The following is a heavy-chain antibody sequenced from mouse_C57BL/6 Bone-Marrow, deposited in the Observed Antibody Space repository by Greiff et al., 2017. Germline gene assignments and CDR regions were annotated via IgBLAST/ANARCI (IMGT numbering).Heavy chain of an antibody. CDR2: ISDGGSYT. CDR1: GFTFSSYA. CDR3: ARDPIPHDGYYSY. V-gene: IGHV5-4*01. Sequence: EVQRVESGGGLVKPGGSLKLSCAASGFTFSSYAMSWVRQTPEKRLEWVATISDGGSYTYYPDNVKGRFTISRDNAKTNLYLQMSHLKSEDTAMYYCARDPIPHDGYYSYWCQGTTLPVSS. J-gene: IGHJ2*01. D-gene: IGHD2-3*01.